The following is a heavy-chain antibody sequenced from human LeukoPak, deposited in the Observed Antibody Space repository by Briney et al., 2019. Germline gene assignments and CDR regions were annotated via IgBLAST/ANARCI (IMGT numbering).Heavy chain of an antibody. V-gene: IGHV4-61*02. CDR2: IYATGNT. CDR1: GGSMRSDSSF. D-gene: IGHD4-23*01. CDR3: ARELGSDYGGYSP. Sequence: PSETLSLTCSVSGGSMRSDSSFWSWIRQPAGKGLEWIGRIYATGNTNYNQSLERRVTISVDTSKNQFSLELTSVTAADTAVYYCARELGSDYGGYSPWGQGTLVTVSS. J-gene: IGHJ5*02.